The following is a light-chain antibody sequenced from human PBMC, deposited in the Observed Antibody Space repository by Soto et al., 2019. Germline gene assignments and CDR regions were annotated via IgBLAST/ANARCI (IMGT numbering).Light chain of an antibody. Sequence: EIVLTQSPGTLSLSPGERASLSCRASQSVSRNYVAWYQFKPGQAPRLLIYDTSTRATGIPDRFSGSGSGADFTLTISRLEAEDFAVYFCQQYGSSPLTFGGGSKVEIK. CDR3: QQYGSSPLT. J-gene: IGKJ4*01. CDR2: DTS. V-gene: IGKV3-20*01. CDR1: QSVSRNY.